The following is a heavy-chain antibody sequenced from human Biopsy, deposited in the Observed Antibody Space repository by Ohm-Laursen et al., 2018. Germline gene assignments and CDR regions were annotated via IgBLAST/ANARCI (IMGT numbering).Heavy chain of an antibody. CDR1: GFTFSNYG. V-gene: IGHV3-23*01. D-gene: IGHD5-12*01. CDR2: ITGDGGSI. J-gene: IGHJ3*02. Sequence: GSLRLSCAASGFTFSNYGMTWVRQAPGKGLEWVSSITGDGGSIHYADSVKGRFTISRDNSKNTLDMQMNSLRAEDMAVYYCARKYSGFDIWGQGTMVSVSS. CDR3: ARKYSGFDI.